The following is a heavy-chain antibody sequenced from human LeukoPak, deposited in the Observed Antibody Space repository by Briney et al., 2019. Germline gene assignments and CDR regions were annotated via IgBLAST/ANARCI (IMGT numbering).Heavy chain of an antibody. CDR3: ASGYGDA. J-gene: IGHJ5*02. V-gene: IGHV3-48*01. D-gene: IGHD4-17*01. CDR1: GFTLSSYS. CDR2: ISNSSSTI. Sequence: GGSLRLSCAASGFTLSSYSMNWVRQAPGKGLERVSYISNSSSTIYYADSVKGRFTVSRDNAKNSLYLQMNSLRAEDTAVYHCASGYGDAWGQGTLVTVSS.